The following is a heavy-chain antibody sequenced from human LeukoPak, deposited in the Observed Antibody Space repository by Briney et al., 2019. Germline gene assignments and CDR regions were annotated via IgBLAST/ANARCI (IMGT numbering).Heavy chain of an antibody. D-gene: IGHD4-23*01. CDR3: ARDNDYGGNSNY. J-gene: IGHJ4*02. CDR2: IYHSGST. Sequence: SETLSLTCTVSGYSISSGYYWGWIRQPPGKGLEWIGSIYHSGSTYYNPSLKSRVTISVDTSKNQFSLKLRSVTAADTAVYYCARDNDYGGNSNYWGQGTLVTVSS. CDR1: GYSISSGYY. V-gene: IGHV4-38-2*02.